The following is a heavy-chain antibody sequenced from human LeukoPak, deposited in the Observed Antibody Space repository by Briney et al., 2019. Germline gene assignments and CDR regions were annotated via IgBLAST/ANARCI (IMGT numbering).Heavy chain of an antibody. CDR2: ISSSSSYI. Sequence: GGSLRLSCAASGFTFSSYSMNWVRQAPGKGLEWVSSISSSSSYIYYADSVKGRFTISRDNAKNSLYLQMNSLRAENTAVYYCARDKGFGELAGYMDVWGKGTTVTVSS. J-gene: IGHJ6*03. V-gene: IGHV3-21*01. CDR1: GFTFSSYS. CDR3: ARDKGFGELAGYMDV. D-gene: IGHD3-10*01.